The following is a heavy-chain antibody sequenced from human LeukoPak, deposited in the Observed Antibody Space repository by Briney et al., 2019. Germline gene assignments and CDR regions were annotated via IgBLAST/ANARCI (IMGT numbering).Heavy chain of an antibody. CDR1: GFTFSSYG. CDR2: IWYDGSNK. J-gene: IGHJ4*02. CDR3: ARELWLHSYYFDY. V-gene: IGHV3-33*01. D-gene: IGHD5-18*01. Sequence: GGSLRLSCAASGFTFSSYGMHWVRQAPGKGLEWVAVIWYDGSNKYYADSVKGRFTISRDNSKNTLYLQMNSLRAEDTAVYYCARELWLHSYYFDYWGQGTLVNVSS.